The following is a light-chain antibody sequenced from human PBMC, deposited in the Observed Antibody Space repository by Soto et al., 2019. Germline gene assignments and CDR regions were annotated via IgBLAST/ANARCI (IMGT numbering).Light chain of an antibody. V-gene: IGKV3-11*01. J-gene: IGKJ4*01. CDR1: ESVGSY. Sequence: EIVLTQSPATLSLSPGERATLSCRASESVGSYLAWYQQKPGQAPRLLIYDASSRATGTPARFSGSGSGTDFTLTISSLEPEDFAVYYCQQRSNWPPLTFGGGTKVEIK. CDR2: DAS. CDR3: QQRSNWPPLT.